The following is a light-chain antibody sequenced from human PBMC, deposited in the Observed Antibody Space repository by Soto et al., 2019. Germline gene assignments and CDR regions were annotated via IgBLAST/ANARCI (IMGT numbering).Light chain of an antibody. J-gene: IGKJ1*01. CDR3: QQYNSYST. CDR2: KAS. CDR1: QSISSW. V-gene: IGKV1-5*03. Sequence: DIQMTQSPSTLSASVGDRVTIACRASQSISSWLAWYQQKPGKAPNLLIYKASSLESGVPSRFSGSGSGTEFTLTISSMKPDDFATYYCQQYNSYSTFGPGTKVDIK.